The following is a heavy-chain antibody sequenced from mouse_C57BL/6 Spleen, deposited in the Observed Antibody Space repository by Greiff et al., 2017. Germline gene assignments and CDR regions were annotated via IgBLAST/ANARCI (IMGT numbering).Heavy chain of an antibody. V-gene: IGHV1-82*01. J-gene: IGHJ3*01. D-gene: IGHD3-2*02. Sequence: LVESGPELVKPGASVKISCKASGYAFSSSWMNWVKQRPGKGLEWIGRIYPGDGDTNYNGKFKGKATLTADKSSSTAYMQLSSLTSEDSAVYFCARQLRLQAWFAYWGQGTLVTVSA. CDR3: ARQLRLQAWFAY. CDR2: IYPGDGDT. CDR1: GYAFSSSW.